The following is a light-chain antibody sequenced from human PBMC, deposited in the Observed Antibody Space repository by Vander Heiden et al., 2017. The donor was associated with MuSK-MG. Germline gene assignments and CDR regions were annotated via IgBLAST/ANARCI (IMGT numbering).Light chain of an antibody. V-gene: IGKV3-20*01. J-gene: IGKJ1*01. CDR3: HFAFGEHLTWT. Sequence: EIVLTQSPGTLSLSPGERATLSCRTSQSVDSYYLAWYQQKPGQAPSLLMSAASTRAKGTKERFSGSGNGADVNLTISNSEPDDFEVYYCHFAFGEHLTWTFGQGTTVDVK. CDR2: AAS. CDR1: QSVDSYY.